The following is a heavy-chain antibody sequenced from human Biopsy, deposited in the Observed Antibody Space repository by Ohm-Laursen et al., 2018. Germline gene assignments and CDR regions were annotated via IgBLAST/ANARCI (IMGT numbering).Heavy chain of an antibody. CDR1: GFTLGDYY. CDR2: ISGSGVTK. V-gene: IGHV3-11*01. J-gene: IGHJ4*02. CDR3: ATDGAGSYNEN. D-gene: IGHD3-10*01. Sequence: SLRLSCAASGFTLGDYYMSWIRQAPGKGLEWLSYISGSGVTKMYADSVKGRFTVSRDNAKNSLYLEMNNLTVEDTAVYYCATDGAGSYNENWGQGTLGSVSS.